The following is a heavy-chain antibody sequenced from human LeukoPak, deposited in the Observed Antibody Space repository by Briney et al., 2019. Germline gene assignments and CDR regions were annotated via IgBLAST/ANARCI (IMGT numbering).Heavy chain of an antibody. CDR1: GFTFSSYA. Sequence: GGSLRLSCAASGFTFSSYAMSWVRQAPGKGLEWVSAISGSGGSTYYADSVKGRFSISRDNSKRTLYLQMNSLRAEDTAVYCCARDGGTVAPYDYWGQGILVTVSS. CDR3: ARDGGTVAPYDY. V-gene: IGHV3-23*01. J-gene: IGHJ4*02. CDR2: ISGSGGST. D-gene: IGHD4-23*01.